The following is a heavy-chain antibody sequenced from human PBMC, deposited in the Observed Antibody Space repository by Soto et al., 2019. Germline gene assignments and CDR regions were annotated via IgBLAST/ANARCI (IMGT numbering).Heavy chain of an antibody. CDR1: GDSISSVNW. J-gene: IGHJ4*02. D-gene: IGHD3-22*01. V-gene: IGHV4-4*02. CDR3: ARGRTVRNYADDSSDYFYFFDY. Sequence: PSETLSLTCNVSGDSISSVNWWIWVRQPPGKGLQWIGYVYYTGSTNYNPSLKSRVTISVDRSKNQFSLKLTSANAADTAVYYCARGRTVRNYADDSSDYFYFFDYWGQGTQVTVSS. CDR2: VYYTGST.